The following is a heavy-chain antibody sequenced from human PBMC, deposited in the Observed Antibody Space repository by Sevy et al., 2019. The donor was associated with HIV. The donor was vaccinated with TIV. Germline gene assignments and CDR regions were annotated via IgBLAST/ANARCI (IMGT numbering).Heavy chain of an antibody. J-gene: IGHJ6*02. V-gene: IGHV3-48*01. D-gene: IGHD2-15*01. CDR1: RFTFSDYG. CDR3: ARDLSRTLSVVEEVAAALADYYYGMDV. Sequence: GGSLRLSCAASRFTFSDYGMNWVRQAPGKGLQWVSYISSRSTIIYYSDSVKGRFTISRDNVRNSVYLQMNSLRAEDTAVYYCARDLSRTLSVVEEVAAALADYYYGMDVWGQGTTVTVSS. CDR2: ISSRSTII.